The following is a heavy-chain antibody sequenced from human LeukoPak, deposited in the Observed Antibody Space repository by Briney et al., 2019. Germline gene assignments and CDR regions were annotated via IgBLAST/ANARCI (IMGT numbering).Heavy chain of an antibody. Sequence: GGSLRLSCAASGFTFSSYGMHWVRQAPGKGLEWVAVIWYDGSNKYYADSVKGRFTISRDNSKNTLYLQMNSLRAEDTAVYYCAKERELPYFDYWGQGTLVTVSS. CDR2: IWYDGSNK. J-gene: IGHJ4*02. D-gene: IGHD1-26*01. CDR1: GFTFSSYG. V-gene: IGHV3-33*06. CDR3: AKERELPYFDY.